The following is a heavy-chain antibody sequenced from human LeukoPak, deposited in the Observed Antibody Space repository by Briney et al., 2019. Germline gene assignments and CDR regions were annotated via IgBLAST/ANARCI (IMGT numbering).Heavy chain of an antibody. D-gene: IGHD5-18*01. V-gene: IGHV1-69*05. CDR3: ARNRGYSYGSFDY. Sequence: SVKVSCKASGGTFSSYAISWVRQAPRQGLEWMGGIIPIFGTANYAQKFQGRVTITTDESTSTAYMELSSLRSEDTAVYYCARNRGYSYGSFDYWGQGTLVTVSS. CDR1: GGTFSSYA. CDR2: IIPIFGTA. J-gene: IGHJ4*02.